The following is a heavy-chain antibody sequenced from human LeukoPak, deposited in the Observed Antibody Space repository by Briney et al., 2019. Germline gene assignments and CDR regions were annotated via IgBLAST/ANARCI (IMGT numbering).Heavy chain of an antibody. CDR1: GGSISSYY. V-gene: IGHV4-4*07. Sequence: KPSETLSLTCTVSGGSISSYYWSWIRQPAGKGLEWIGRIYTSGSTDYNPSLRSRVTMSVDTSRNQFSLRLTSMTAADTAVYYCARESKSYDGSGFYHDYWGQGTLVAVSS. J-gene: IGHJ4*02. CDR3: ARESKSYDGSGFYHDY. D-gene: IGHD3-22*01. CDR2: IYTSGST.